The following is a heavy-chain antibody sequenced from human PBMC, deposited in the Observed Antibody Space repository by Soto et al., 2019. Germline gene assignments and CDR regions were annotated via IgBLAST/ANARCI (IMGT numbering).Heavy chain of an antibody. CDR2: IVPIFGTT. CDR1: GGTFSNYP. V-gene: IGHV1-69*13. Sequence: GASVKVSCKASGGTFSNYPIAWVRQAPGQGLEWVGAIVPIFGTTNYAQNFQGRVTLTADESASTAYMELSSLTSADTALYYCARPRTVATTKGYDFWGQGTQVTVSS. J-gene: IGHJ4*02. CDR3: ARPRTVATTKGYDF. D-gene: IGHD1-1*01.